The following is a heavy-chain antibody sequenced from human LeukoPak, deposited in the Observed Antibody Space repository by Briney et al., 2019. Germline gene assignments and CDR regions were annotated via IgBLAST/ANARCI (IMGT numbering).Heavy chain of an antibody. D-gene: IGHD5-18*01. V-gene: IGHV4-34*01. CDR3: ARAPTAHYYYYYGMDV. Sequence: SETLSLTCAVYGVSFSGYYWSWIRQPPGKGLEWIGEINHSGSTNYNPSLKSRVTISVDTSKNQFSLKLSSVTAAATAVYYCARAPTAHYYYYYGMDVWGQGTTVTVSS. CDR2: INHSGST. J-gene: IGHJ6*02. CDR1: GVSFSGYY.